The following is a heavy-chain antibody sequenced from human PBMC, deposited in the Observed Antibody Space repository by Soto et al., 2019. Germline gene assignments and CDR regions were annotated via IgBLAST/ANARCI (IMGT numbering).Heavy chain of an antibody. J-gene: IGHJ4*01. V-gene: IGHV3-15*07. Sequence: GSLRLSCAGSGFPFSNACINWVRHVPGKGLEWVGRIKSRALGGTTDFAAPVRGRFAITRDDSRNVAYMQMNSLHTEDTAVYYCTNDSYSSMVVVLFDFWVHGSLVTVS. CDR1: GFPFSNAC. D-gene: IGHD3-22*01. CDR2: IKSRALGGTT. CDR3: TNDSYSSMVVVLFDF.